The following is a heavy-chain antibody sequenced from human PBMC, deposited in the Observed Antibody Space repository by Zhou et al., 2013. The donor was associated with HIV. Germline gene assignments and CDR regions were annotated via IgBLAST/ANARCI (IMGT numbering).Heavy chain of an antibody. CDR1: GYTFTSYG. CDR3: ARDHSYAIWRIYYYYYGMDV. CDR2: ISAYNGNT. D-gene: IGHD2-15*01. Sequence: QVQLVQSGAEVKKPGASVKVSCKASGYTFTSYGISWVRQAPGQGLEWMGWISAYNGNTNYAQKLQGRVTMTTDTSTSTAYMELRSLRSDDTAVYYCARDHSYAIWRIYYYYYGMDVWGQGTTVTVSS. J-gene: IGHJ6*02. V-gene: IGHV1-18*01.